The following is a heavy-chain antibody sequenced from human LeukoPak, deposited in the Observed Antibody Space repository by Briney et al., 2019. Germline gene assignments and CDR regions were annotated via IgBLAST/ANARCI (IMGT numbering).Heavy chain of an antibody. D-gene: IGHD3-10*01. J-gene: IGHJ5*02. CDR3: ARDGRLTLVRGVIVTPAPNWVDP. Sequence: ASVKVSCKASGYTFTGHYMHWVRQAPGQGLEWMGWINPNSGGTNYAQKFQGRVTMTTDTSITTAYMELTSLRSDDTAVYYCARDGRLTLVRGVIVTPAPNWVDPWGQGTLVTVSS. V-gene: IGHV1-2*02. CDR1: GYTFTGHY. CDR2: INPNSGGT.